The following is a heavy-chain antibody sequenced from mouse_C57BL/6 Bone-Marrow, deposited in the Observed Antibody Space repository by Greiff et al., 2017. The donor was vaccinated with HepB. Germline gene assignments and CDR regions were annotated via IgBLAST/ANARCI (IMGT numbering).Heavy chain of an antibody. CDR3: ARPPTTVRYFDV. Sequence: EVQRVEPGGGLVKPGGSLKLSCAASGFTFSDYGMHWVRQAPEQGLEWVAYISSGSSTIYYADTLKGRFTISRDKAKNTLFLQMTSLRSEDTAMYYCARPPTTVRYFDVWGTGTTVTVSS. CDR2: ISSGSSTI. V-gene: IGHV5-17*01. D-gene: IGHD1-1*01. CDR1: GFTFSDYG. J-gene: IGHJ1*03.